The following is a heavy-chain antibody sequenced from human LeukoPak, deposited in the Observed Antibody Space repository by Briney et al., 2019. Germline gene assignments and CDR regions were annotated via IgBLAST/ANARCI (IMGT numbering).Heavy chain of an antibody. V-gene: IGHV1-2*02. CDR1: GYTFTGYY. D-gene: IGHD3-9*01. Sequence: EASVKVSCKASGYTFTGYYVHWVRQAPGQGLEWMGWIDPNSGGTNYAQKFQGRVTMTRDTSISTAYMELSRLRSDDTAVYYCARDGSYYDILTGYYAYWGQGTLVTVSS. CDR2: IDPNSGGT. CDR3: ARDGSYYDILTGYYAY. J-gene: IGHJ4*02.